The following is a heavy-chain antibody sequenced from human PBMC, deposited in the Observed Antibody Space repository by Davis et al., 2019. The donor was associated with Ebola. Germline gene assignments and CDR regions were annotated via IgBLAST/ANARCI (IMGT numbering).Heavy chain of an antibody. D-gene: IGHD2-2*01. CDR2: ISYDGSNK. J-gene: IGHJ6*02. CDR1: GFTFSSYA. Sequence: PGGSLRLSCAASGFTFSSYAMHWVRQAPGKGLEWVAVISYDGSNKYYADSVKGRFTISRDNSKNTLYLQMNSLRAEDTAVYYCARDALTSIELGGLGMDVWGQGTTVTVSS. V-gene: IGHV3-30*04. CDR3: ARDALTSIELGGLGMDV.